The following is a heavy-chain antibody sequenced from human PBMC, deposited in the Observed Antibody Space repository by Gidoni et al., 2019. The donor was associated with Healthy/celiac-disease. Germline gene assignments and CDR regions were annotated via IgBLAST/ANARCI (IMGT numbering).Heavy chain of an antibody. CDR3: AKDPHCSSTSCRRIGGLDY. J-gene: IGHJ4*02. CDR2: ISGSGGST. D-gene: IGHD2-2*01. CDR1: GFTVSSDA. Sequence: EVQLLESGGGLVQPGGSLRLSCAASGFTVSSDALSWVRQAPGKGREWVSAISGSGGSTYYADSVKGRFTISRDNSKNTLYLQMNSLRAEDTAVYYCAKDPHCSSTSCRRIGGLDYWGQGTLVTVSS. V-gene: IGHV3-23*01.